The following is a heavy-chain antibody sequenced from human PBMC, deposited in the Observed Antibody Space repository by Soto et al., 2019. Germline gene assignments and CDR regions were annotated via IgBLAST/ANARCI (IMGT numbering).Heavy chain of an antibody. CDR2: INSGNGDT. CDR3: ARPGVAYDAFDI. V-gene: IGHV1-3*04. Sequence: ASVKVSCKASGYTLTMYAMHWVRQAPGQRLEWMGWINSGNGDTIYSQKFQGRVTLTRDSSASTAYMALSSLRSEDTAVYYCARPGVAYDAFDIWGQGTMVTVSS. J-gene: IGHJ3*02. CDR1: GYTLTMYA. D-gene: IGHD3-3*01.